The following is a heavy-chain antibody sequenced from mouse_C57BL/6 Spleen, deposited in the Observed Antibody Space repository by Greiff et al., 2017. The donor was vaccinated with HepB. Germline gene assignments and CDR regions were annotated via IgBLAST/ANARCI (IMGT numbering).Heavy chain of an antibody. J-gene: IGHJ4*01. V-gene: IGHV1-7*01. CDR3: ARWVYYDYDYAMDY. CDR1: GYTFTSYW. Sequence: VQLQQSGAELAKPGASVKLSCKASGYTFTSYWMHWVKQRPGQGLEWIGYINPSSGYTKYNQKFKDKVTLTADKSSSTAYMQLSSLTYEDSAVYYCARWVYYDYDYAMDYWGQGTSVTVSS. CDR2: INPSSGYT. D-gene: IGHD2-4*01.